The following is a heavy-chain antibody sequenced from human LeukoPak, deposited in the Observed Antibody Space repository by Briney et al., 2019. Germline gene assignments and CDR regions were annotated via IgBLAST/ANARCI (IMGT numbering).Heavy chain of an antibody. CDR1: GGSFSGYY. CDR3: ARGPGITTVYDILSGSADY. J-gene: IGHJ4*02. CDR2: INHSGST. D-gene: IGHD3-9*01. Sequence: PSETLSLTCAAYGGSFSGYYWSWIRQPPRKGLEWIGEINHSGSTNYNPSLQSRLTISVDTSKNQFPLKLSAVAAADTAVYYCARGPGITTVYDILSGSADYWGQGTMVTVSS. V-gene: IGHV4-34*01.